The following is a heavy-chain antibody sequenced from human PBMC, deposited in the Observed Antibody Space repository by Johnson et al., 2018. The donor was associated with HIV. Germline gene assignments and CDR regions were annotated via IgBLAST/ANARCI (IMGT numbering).Heavy chain of an antibody. V-gene: IGHV3-30*14. CDR2: ILYDGSNK. CDR1: EFTFSSYA. Sequence: QVQLVESGGGVVQPGGSLRLSCAASEFTFSSYAMHWVRQAPGKGLEWVAVILYDGSNKYYADSVKGRFTISRDNSKNPLYLQMGSLRAEDMAVYYCARRFYDSSGAGFDIWGQGTMVTVSS. D-gene: IGHD3-22*01. CDR3: ARRFYDSSGAGFDI. J-gene: IGHJ3*02.